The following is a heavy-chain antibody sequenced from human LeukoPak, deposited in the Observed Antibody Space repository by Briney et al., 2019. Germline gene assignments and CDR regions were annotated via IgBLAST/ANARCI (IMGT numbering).Heavy chain of an antibody. J-gene: IGHJ6*03. D-gene: IGHD2-15*01. CDR2: IYYSGTT. Sequence: SETLSLTCTVSGGSISSYYWSWIRQPPGKGRGWIGYIYYSGTTNYNPSLKSRVTISVDTSKNQFSLKLTSVTAADTAVYYCARESGEIGRSMDVWGKGTPVTVSS. V-gene: IGHV4-59*12. CDR1: GGSISSYY. CDR3: ARESGEIGRSMDV.